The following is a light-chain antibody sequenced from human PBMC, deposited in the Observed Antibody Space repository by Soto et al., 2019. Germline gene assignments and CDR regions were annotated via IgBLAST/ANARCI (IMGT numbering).Light chain of an antibody. V-gene: IGLV2-14*01. CDR3: FSYTSSGTYV. CDR2: EVS. J-gene: IGLJ1*01. Sequence: QSVLTQPASVSGSPGQSISISCTGTSSDVGNYKYVSWYQQHPGKAPKLMIYEVSNRPSGVSNRFSGSKSGNTASLTISGLQAEDETDYYCFSYTSSGTYVFGTGTKV. CDR1: SSDVGNYKY.